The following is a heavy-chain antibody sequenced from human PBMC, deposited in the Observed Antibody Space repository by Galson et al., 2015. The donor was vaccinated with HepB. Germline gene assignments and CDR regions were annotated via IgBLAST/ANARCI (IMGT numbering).Heavy chain of an antibody. CDR1: GYTFTDYY. CDR3: TRGSRMTGVTDK. D-gene: IGHD3-10*01. CDR2: INTNGGTT. V-gene: IGHV1-46*03. J-gene: IGHJ4*02. Sequence: SVKVSCKASGYTFTDYYIHWVRQAPGQGLEWMGIINTNGGTTSYAQKFQDRVTLTRDVSTTTVYMDLGSLTFEDTAVYYCTRGSRMTGVTDKWGQGTLVTVSS.